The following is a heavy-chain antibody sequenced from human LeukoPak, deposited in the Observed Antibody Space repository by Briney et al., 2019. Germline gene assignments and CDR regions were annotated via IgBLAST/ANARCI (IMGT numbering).Heavy chain of an antibody. Sequence: GGSLRLSCAASGFTFSSYEMNWVRQAPGKGLEWVSYISSSGSTIYYADSVKGRFTISRDNAKNSLYLQMNSLRAEDTDVYYCARAFVSRDSRGYDYWGQGTLVTVSS. D-gene: IGHD3-22*01. CDR3: ARAFVSRDSRGYDY. CDR1: GFTFSSYE. V-gene: IGHV3-48*03. CDR2: ISSSGSTI. J-gene: IGHJ4*02.